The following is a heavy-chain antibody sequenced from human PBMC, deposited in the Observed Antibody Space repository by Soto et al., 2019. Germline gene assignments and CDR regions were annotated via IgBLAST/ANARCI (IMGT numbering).Heavy chain of an antibody. CDR1: GGSFRGYY. D-gene: IGHD3-16*01. Sequence: XETLSLTCAVYGGSFRGYYWTWIRQPPGKGLEWIGEIDHSGSTNYNPSLKSRVTISVDTSKNQFSLKLASVTAADTAVYYCARVEYTYNYRGLDYWGQGTLVTVSS. J-gene: IGHJ4*02. CDR2: IDHSGST. V-gene: IGHV4-34*01. CDR3: ARVEYTYNYRGLDY.